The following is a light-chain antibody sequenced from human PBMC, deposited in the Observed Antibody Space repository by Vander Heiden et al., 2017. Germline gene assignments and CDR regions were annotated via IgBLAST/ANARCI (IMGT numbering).Light chain of an antibody. V-gene: IGLV3-25*03. CDR1: ALPKQY. CDR2: KDS. Sequence: SYEPTQPPSAPVSPGPTAWITCSGDALPKQYAYWYQQKPGQAPVLVIYKDSERPSGIPERFSGSSSGTTVTLTISGVQAEDEADYYCQSADSSGTYREVFGGGTKLTVL. J-gene: IGLJ2*01. CDR3: QSADSSGTYREV.